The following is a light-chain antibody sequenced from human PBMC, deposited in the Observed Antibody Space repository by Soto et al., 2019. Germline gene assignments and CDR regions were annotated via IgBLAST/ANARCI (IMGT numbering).Light chain of an antibody. V-gene: IGKV3-20*01. CDR3: QQNGSFPWT. J-gene: IGKJ1*01. CDR1: QSVSRSS. Sequence: EIFLTQSPGTLSLSLWEIATLSCRASQSVSRSSLAWYQQRPGQAPRLLIYGASSRATGIPDRFSGSGSGTDFTLTISRLEPEDFAVYYCQQNGSFPWTFGQGTKVDI. CDR2: GAS.